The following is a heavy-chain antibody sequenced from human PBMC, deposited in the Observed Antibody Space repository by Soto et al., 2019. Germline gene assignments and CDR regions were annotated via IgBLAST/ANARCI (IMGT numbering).Heavy chain of an antibody. CDR3: ARVAPGNNLYYFSGLDF. V-gene: IGHV3-30*02. CDR1: GFTFSNYG. J-gene: IGHJ6*02. CDR2: IYYDGTYE. D-gene: IGHD1-1*01. Sequence: PGGSLRLSCAASGFTFSNYGMHWVRQAPGKGLEWVALIYYDGTYENYADSVKGRFTISSDNSKSTLWLQMNTLRPEDTGVYYCARVAPGNNLYYFSGLDFWGQGTSVTVSS.